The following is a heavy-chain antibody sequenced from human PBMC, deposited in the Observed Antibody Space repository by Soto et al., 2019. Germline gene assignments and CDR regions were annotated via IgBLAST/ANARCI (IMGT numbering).Heavy chain of an antibody. CDR3: ARGGFYYYGSGSPFDY. V-gene: IGHV3-11*01. Sequence: PGGSLRLSCAASGFTFSDYYMSWIRQAPGKGLEWVSYISSSGSTIYYAESVKGRFTISRDNAKNSLYLQMNSLRVEDTALYYCARGGFYYYGSGSPFDYWGQGTLVTVSS. J-gene: IGHJ4*02. CDR2: ISSSGSTI. D-gene: IGHD3-10*01. CDR1: GFTFSDYY.